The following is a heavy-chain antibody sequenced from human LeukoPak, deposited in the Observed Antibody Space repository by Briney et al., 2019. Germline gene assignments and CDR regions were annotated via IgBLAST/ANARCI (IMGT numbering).Heavy chain of an antibody. J-gene: IGHJ5*02. CDR1: GYTFTGYY. Sequence: ASVKVSCKASGYTFTGYYMHWVRQAPGQGLEWMGWINPNSGGTNYAQKFQGRVTMTRDTSISTAYMELSRLRSDDTAVYYCARDSEGVAAAGTAWAGLYNWFDPWGQGTLVTVSS. D-gene: IGHD6-13*01. CDR3: ARDSEGVAAAGTAWAGLYNWFDP. CDR2: INPNSGGT. V-gene: IGHV1-2*02.